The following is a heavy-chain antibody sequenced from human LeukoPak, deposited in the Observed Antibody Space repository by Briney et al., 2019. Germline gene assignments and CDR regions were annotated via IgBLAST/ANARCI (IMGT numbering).Heavy chain of an antibody. CDR2: SNPNSGGT. J-gene: IGHJ4*02. CDR3: ERVRPQLSRWLDFDY. CDR1: GYTFTGYY. V-gene: IGHV1-2*02. Sequence: ASVKVSCKASGYTFTGYYMHWVRQAPGQGLEWMGWSNPNSGGTNYAQKFQGMVTMTRDTSISTAYMDLSRLRSADTAVYYCERVRPQLSRWLDFDYWGQGTLVTVSS. D-gene: IGHD6-19*01.